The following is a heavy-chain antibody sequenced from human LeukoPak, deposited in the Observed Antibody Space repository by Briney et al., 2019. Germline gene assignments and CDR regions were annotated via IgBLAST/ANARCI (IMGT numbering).Heavy chain of an antibody. CDR2: IYYTGST. Sequence: SETLSLTCTVSGGSISRSTNYWGWIRQPPGKGLEWIGNIYYTGSTNYNPSLKSRVTISVDTSKNQFSLKLTSVTAADTAVYYCARSWFSTGPADYWGQGTLVTVSS. CDR3: ARSWFSTGPADY. J-gene: IGHJ4*02. D-gene: IGHD6-13*01. V-gene: IGHV4-39*01. CDR1: GGSISRSTNY.